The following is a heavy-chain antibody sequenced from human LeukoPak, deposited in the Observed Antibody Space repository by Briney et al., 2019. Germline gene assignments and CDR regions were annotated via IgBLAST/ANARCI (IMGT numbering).Heavy chain of an antibody. CDR2: ISAYNGNT. CDR1: GYTFTSYG. Sequence: ASVKVSCKASGYTFTSYGISWVRQAPGQGLEWMGWISAYNGNTNYAQKLQGRVTMTTDTSTSTAYMELRSLRSDDTAVYYCARGRRSGLGDYYGMDVWGQGTTVTVSS. J-gene: IGHJ6*02. D-gene: IGHD6-6*01. V-gene: IGHV1-18*01. CDR3: ARGRRSGLGDYYGMDV.